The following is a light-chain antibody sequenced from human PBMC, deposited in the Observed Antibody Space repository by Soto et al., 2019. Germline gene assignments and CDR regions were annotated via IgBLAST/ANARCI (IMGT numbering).Light chain of an antibody. J-gene: IGLJ2*01. V-gene: IGLV1-47*01. Sequence: HSVLTQPPSASGTPGQRVCISCSGSSANIGSNYVYWYQQLPGTAPKLLIYRNNQRPSGVTDRFYGSKSGTSASLAIIGLRSEDEADYYCAAWDESLSGVVFGGGTKVTVL. CDR1: SANIGSNY. CDR3: AAWDESLSGVV. CDR2: RNN.